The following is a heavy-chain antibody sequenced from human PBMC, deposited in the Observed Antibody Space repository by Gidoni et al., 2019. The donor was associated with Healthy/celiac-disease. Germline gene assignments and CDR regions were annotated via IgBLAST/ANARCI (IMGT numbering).Heavy chain of an antibody. CDR1: GYSFTSYW. V-gene: IGHV5-51*01. Sequence: EVQLVQSGAEVKKPGESLKISCTGSGYSFTSYWIGWVRQMPGKGLEWMGIIYPGDSDTRYSPSFQGQVTISADKSISTAYLQWSSLKASDTAMYYCARWDGSSYSDWYFDLWGRGTLVTVSS. CDR2: IYPGDSDT. D-gene: IGHD6-13*01. CDR3: ARWDGSSYSDWYFDL. J-gene: IGHJ2*01.